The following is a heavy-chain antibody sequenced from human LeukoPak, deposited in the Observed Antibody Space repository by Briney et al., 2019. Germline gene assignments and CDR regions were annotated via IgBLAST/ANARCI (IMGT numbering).Heavy chain of an antibody. J-gene: IGHJ4*02. D-gene: IGHD4-11*01. Sequence: GASVKVSCKASGYTFTSYYMHWVRQAPGQGLEWMGIINPSGGSTSYAQKFQGRVTMTRDMSTSTVYMELSSLRSEDTAVYYCARVIRIVTTPVGLAFDYWGQGTLVTVSS. CDR1: GYTFTSYY. CDR2: INPSGGST. CDR3: ARVIRIVTTPVGLAFDY. V-gene: IGHV1-46*01.